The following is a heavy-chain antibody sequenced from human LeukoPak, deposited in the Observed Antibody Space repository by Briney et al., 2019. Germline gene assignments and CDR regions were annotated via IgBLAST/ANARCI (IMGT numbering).Heavy chain of an antibody. V-gene: IGHV3-23*01. J-gene: IGHJ4*02. Sequence: GGSLRLSCAASGFTFSNYAMSWVRQALGKGLEWVSAITGSGGNTYYADSVKGRFTISRDNSKNTVFLQMNSLRAEDTAVYYCAKWGDYDVLTGYYASDYWGQGTLVTVSS. CDR1: GFTFSNYA. CDR3: AKWGDYDVLTGYYASDY. D-gene: IGHD3-9*01. CDR2: ITGSGGNT.